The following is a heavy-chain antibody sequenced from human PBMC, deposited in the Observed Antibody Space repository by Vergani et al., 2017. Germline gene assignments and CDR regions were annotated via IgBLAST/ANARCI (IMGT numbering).Heavy chain of an antibody. CDR3: GRSALRLLEWSGFDP. CDR2: IDTSGGSA. D-gene: IGHD3-3*01. Sequence: QVQLVQSGAEVKKPGASVKVSCKASGYTFTSYYMHWVRQAPGQGLEWMGIIDTSGGSASYAQKFQGRVTMTRDTSTSTVKMELSSLRSEDTAVYYCGRSALRLLEWSGFDPWGQGTLVTVSS. CDR1: GYTFTSYY. V-gene: IGHV1-46*01. J-gene: IGHJ5*02.